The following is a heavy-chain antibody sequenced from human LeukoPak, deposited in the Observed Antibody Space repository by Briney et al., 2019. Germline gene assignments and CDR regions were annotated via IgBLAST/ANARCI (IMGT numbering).Heavy chain of an antibody. CDR1: GYTLTSYY. CDR2: INPSGGST. J-gene: IGHJ5*02. V-gene: IGHV1-46*01. Sequence: ASVKVSCKASGYTLTSYYMHWVRQAPGQGLEWMGIINPSGGSTSYAQKFQGRVTMTRDTSTSAVYMELSSLRSEDTAVYYCARSGTMIVVVTADWFDPWGQGTLVTVSS. D-gene: IGHD3-22*01. CDR3: ARSGTMIVVVTADWFDP.